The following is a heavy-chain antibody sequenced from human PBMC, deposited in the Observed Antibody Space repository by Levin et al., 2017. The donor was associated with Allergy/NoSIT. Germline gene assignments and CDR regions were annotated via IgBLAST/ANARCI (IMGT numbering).Heavy chain of an antibody. CDR3: ARDLRPANTYYGIDV. CDR1: GYTFTDYS. V-gene: IGHV1-2*02. CDR2: INPNSGGT. J-gene: IGHJ6*02. Sequence: GESLKISCKASGYTFTDYSMHWVRRAPGQGLEWMGWINPNSGGTNYAQDFQGRFTMTRDTSISTVYMELTRLRSDDTAIYYCARDLRPANTYYGIDVWGQGTTVTVSS.